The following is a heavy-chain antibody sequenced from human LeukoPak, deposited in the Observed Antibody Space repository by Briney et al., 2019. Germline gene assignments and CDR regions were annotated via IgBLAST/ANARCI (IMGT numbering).Heavy chain of an antibody. CDR3: ARDGQQREYYFDY. V-gene: IGHV3-64*01. CDR2: ISSNGGST. Sequence: PGGSLRLSCAASGFTFSSYSMHWVRQAPGKGLEYVSAISSNGGSTYYANSVKGRFTISRDNSKNTLYLQMGSLRAEDMAVYYCARDGQQREYYFDYWGQGTLVTVSS. J-gene: IGHJ4*02. CDR1: GFTFSSYS. D-gene: IGHD6-13*01.